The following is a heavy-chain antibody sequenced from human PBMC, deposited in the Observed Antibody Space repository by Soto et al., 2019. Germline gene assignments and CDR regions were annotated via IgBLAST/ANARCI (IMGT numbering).Heavy chain of an antibody. J-gene: IGHJ5*02. CDR3: AILHGPTTGENWFDP. CDR2: ISTYSGDT. Sequence: QVPLVQSGVEVKTPGASVKVSCQASGYTFFTYDISWVRQAPGQGLEWMGWISTYSGDTKYAQKFQGRVTMTTDTSTTTAYLELRSLRSDVTAVYYCAILHGPTTGENWFDPWGQGNLVTVSS. CDR1: GYTFFTYD. D-gene: IGHD5-12*01. V-gene: IGHV1-18*01.